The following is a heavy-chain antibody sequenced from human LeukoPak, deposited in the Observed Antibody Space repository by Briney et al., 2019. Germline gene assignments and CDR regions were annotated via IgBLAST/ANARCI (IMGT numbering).Heavy chain of an antibody. CDR2: ISYSRTT. J-gene: IGHJ4*02. D-gene: IGHD1-14*01. CDR1: GVSISSTTYY. V-gene: IGHV4-39*01. Sequence: NPSETLSLTCTVSGVSISSTTYYWGWIRQPPEKGLEWIASISYSRTTYYNPSLKSRVTISLDTSKNQFSLNLSSVATADTAAYFCARQVIGHDHGDCWGQGTLVTVSS. CDR3: ARQVIGHDHGDC.